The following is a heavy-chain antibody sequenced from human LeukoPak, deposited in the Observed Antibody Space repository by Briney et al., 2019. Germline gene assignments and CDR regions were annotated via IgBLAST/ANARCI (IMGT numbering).Heavy chain of an antibody. Sequence: PGGSLRLSCAASGFTFSDAWMNWVRQAPGKGLDWVSAISGSGDTTYFADSVKGRFTISRDNSKNTLYLQMNSLRAEDTAVYYCAKDRLGAMLYFDYWGQGTLVTVSS. V-gene: IGHV3-23*01. CDR2: ISGSGDTT. J-gene: IGHJ4*02. D-gene: IGHD1-26*01. CDR1: GFTFSDAW. CDR3: AKDRLGAMLYFDY.